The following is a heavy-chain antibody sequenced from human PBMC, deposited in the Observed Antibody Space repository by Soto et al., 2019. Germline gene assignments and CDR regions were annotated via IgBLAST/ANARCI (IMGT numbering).Heavy chain of an antibody. CDR1: GFTFSSYG. CDR2: ISYDGSNK. J-gene: IGHJ4*02. D-gene: IGHD1-20*01. Sequence: GGSLRLSCAASGFTFSSYGMHWVRQAPGKGLEWVAVISYDGSNKYYADSVKGRFTISRDNSKNTLYLQMNSLRAEDTAVYYCAKDPWGITSYYFDYWGQGTLVTVSS. CDR3: AKDPWGITSYYFDY. V-gene: IGHV3-30*18.